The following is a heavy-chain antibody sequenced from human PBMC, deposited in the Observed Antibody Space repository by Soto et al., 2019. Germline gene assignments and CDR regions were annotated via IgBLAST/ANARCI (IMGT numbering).Heavy chain of an antibody. CDR1: GGSISSGGYS. CDR3: AREKDYAFDY. D-gene: IGHD4-17*01. Sequence: PSETLSLTCAVSGGSISSGGYSWSWIRQPPGKGLEWIGYIYHSGSTYYNPSLKSRVTISVDTSKNQFSLKLSSVTAADTAVYYCAREKDYAFDYWGKGTLVTVS. CDR2: IYHSGST. J-gene: IGHJ4*02. V-gene: IGHV4-30-2*01.